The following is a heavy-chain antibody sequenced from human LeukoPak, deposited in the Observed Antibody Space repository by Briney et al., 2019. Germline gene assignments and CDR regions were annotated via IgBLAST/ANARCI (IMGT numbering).Heavy chain of an antibody. V-gene: IGHV3-48*01. CDR2: ISSSSSTI. CDR1: GFTFSSYS. D-gene: IGHD3-10*01. CDR3: AKDTSRAYYYGSGSYWHFDY. J-gene: IGHJ4*02. Sequence: GGSLRLSCAASGFTFSSYSMNWVRQAPGKGLEWVSYISSSSSTIYYADSVRGRFTISRDNSKNTLYLQMNSLRAEDTAVYYCAKDTSRAYYYGSGSYWHFDYWGQGTLVTVSS.